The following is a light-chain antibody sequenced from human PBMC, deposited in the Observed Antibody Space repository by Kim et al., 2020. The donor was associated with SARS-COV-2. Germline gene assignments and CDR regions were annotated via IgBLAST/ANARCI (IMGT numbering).Light chain of an antibody. J-gene: IGKJ2*01. Sequence: DIRLTQSPSTLSASVGDRFTITCRASENIGTWLAWYQQKPGRAPSLLIYLASTLESGVPSRFSGTGSGTEFSLSITSPQPDDFATYYCQHYSRFPYTFGQGTKLEI. V-gene: IGKV1-5*03. CDR3: QHYSRFPYT. CDR2: LAS. CDR1: ENIGTW.